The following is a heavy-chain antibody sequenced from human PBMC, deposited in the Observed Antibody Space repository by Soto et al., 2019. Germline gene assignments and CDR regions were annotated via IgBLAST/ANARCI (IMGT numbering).Heavy chain of an antibody. J-gene: IGHJ3*02. CDR3: ATHSSSWYSNDAFDI. Sequence: GGSLRLSCAASGFTFSTYALHWVRQAPGKGLEWVAVISYDGSNKYYADSVKGRFTISRDNSKNTLYLQMNSLRAEDTAVYYCATHSSSWYSNDAFDIWGQGTMVTVSS. CDR1: GFTFSTYA. CDR2: ISYDGSNK. V-gene: IGHV3-30-3*01. D-gene: IGHD6-13*01.